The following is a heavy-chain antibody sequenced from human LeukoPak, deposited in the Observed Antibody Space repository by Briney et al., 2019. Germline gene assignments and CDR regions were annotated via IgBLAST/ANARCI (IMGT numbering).Heavy chain of an antibody. CDR2: VNPNSGNT. D-gene: IGHD3-3*01. CDR1: GYTFTSYD. V-gene: IGHV1-8*01. Sequence: ASVKVSCKASGYTFTSYDINWVRQATGQGLEWMGWVNPNSGNTGYAQKFQGRVTMTRNTSISTAYMELSSLRSEDTAVYYCARGGGPYDFWSGYRGNCHFDYWGQGTLVTVSS. J-gene: IGHJ4*02. CDR3: ARGGGPYDFWSGYRGNCHFDY.